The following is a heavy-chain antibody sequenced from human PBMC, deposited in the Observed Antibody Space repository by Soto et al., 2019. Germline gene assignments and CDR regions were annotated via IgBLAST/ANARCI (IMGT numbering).Heavy chain of an antibody. CDR1: GATFSGYA. D-gene: IGHD6-19*01. Sequence: ASVNVSCKASGATFSGYAINWVRQAPGQGLEWLGRIVPIFETLNYAERFQGRVAITADESTTTVYMELTNLTHEDTAVYYCVVMGNVAVSNPRSFDYWGQGTQVTVSS. V-gene: IGHV1-69*13. CDR3: VVMGNVAVSNPRSFDY. J-gene: IGHJ4*02. CDR2: IVPIFETL.